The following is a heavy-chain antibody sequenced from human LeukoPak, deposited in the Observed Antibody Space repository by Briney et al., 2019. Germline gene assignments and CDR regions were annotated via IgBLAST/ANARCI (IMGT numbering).Heavy chain of an antibody. V-gene: IGHV3-48*02. D-gene: IGHD6-19*01. CDR3: ARVGSEWLVNDY. J-gene: IGHJ4*02. Sequence: PGGSLRLSCTASGFIFSSYNMNWVRQARGRGVEWVSYISYNSSIRYYADSVKGRFTISRDNAKNSLYLQINSPRDEDMAVYYCARVGSEWLVNDYWGEGALGTVSS. CDR1: GFIFSSYN. CDR2: ISYNSSIR.